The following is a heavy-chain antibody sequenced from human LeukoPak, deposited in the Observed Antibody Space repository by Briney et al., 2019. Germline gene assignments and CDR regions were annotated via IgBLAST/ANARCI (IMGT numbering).Heavy chain of an antibody. V-gene: IGHV6-1*01. CDR2: TYYRSKWYN. Sequence: SQTLSLTCAISGDSVSSNSAAWNWIRQSPSRGLEWLGRTYYRSKWYNDYAASVKSRIIINPDTSKNQFSLKLNSVTPEDTAVYYCARGGYYDRSGYEKNFDFWGPGTLVTVSS. J-gene: IGHJ4*02. CDR3: ARGGYYDRSGYEKNFDF. D-gene: IGHD3-22*01. CDR1: GDSVSSNSAA.